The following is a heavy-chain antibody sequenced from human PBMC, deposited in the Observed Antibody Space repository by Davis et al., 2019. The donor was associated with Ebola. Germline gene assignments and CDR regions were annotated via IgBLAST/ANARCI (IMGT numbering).Heavy chain of an antibody. D-gene: IGHD6-13*01. J-gene: IGHJ4*02. CDR3: ARRRGQQLGQTYYFDY. Sequence: GESLKISCAASGFTFSDYYMSWVRQAPGKGLEWVSYISSSSSTIYYADSVKGRFTISRDNAKNSLYLQMNSLRDEDTAVYYCARRRGQQLGQTYYFDYWGQGTLVTVSS. CDR1: GFTFSDYY. V-gene: IGHV3-11*04. CDR2: ISSSSSTI.